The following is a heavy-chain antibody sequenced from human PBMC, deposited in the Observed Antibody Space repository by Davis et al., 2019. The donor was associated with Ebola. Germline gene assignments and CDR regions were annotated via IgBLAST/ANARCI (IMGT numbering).Heavy chain of an antibody. V-gene: IGHV4-4*07. CDR2: IYTSGST. CDR3: ARGYSGSSRSGPFPFDY. CDR1: GGSISSYY. J-gene: IGHJ4*02. Sequence: PSETLSLTCTVSGGSISSYYWSWIRQPAGKGLEWIGRIYTSGSTNYNPSLKSRVTMSVDTSKNQFSLKLSSVTAADTAVYYCARGYSGSSRSGPFPFDYWGQGTLVTVSS. D-gene: IGHD1-26*01.